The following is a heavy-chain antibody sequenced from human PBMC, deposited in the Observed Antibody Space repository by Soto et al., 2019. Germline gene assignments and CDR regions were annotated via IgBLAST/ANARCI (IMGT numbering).Heavy chain of an antibody. CDR1: GFTFSSYG. CDR3: ARDDVDYYFDY. CDR2: IWYDGSNK. V-gene: IGHV3-33*01. J-gene: IGHJ4*02. D-gene: IGHD2-21*01. Sequence: QVQLVESGGGVVQPGGSLRLSCAASGFTFSSYGMHWVRQAPGKGLEWVAVIWYDGSNKYYADSVKGRFTISRDNSKNTLYLQMNSLRAEDTAVYYCARDDVDYYFDYWGQGTLVTVSS.